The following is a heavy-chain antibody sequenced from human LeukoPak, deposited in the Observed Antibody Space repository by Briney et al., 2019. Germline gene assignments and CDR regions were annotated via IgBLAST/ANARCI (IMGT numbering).Heavy chain of an antibody. V-gene: IGHV3-64*01. CDR3: ARGPSKQWLADYYFDY. CDR2: ISSNGGST. J-gene: IGHJ4*02. D-gene: IGHD6-19*01. Sequence: GGSLRLSCAASGFTFSSYAMHWVRQAPGKGLEYVSAISSNGGSTYYANSVKGRFTISRDNSKNTLYLQMGSLRAEDMAVYYCARGPSKQWLADYYFDYWGQGTLVTVSS. CDR1: GFTFSSYA.